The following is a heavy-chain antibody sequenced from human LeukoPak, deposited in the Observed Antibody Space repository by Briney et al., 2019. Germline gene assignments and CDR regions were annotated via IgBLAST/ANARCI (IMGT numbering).Heavy chain of an antibody. V-gene: IGHV1-18*01. CDR1: GYTFTSYG. J-gene: IGHJ4*02. D-gene: IGHD3-9*01. Sequence: ASVKVSCKASGYTFTSYGISWVRQAPGQGLEWMGWISAYNGNTNYAQKLQGRVTMTTDTSTSTAYMELRSLRSDDTAVYYCARDARRYYDILTPENYFDYWGQGTPVTVSS. CDR2: ISAYNGNT. CDR3: ARDARRYYDILTPENYFDY.